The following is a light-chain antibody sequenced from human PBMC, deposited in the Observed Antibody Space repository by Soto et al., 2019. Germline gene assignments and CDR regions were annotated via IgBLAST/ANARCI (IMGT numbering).Light chain of an antibody. CDR3: QQYHDWPMT. CDR1: QTISSW. J-gene: IGKJ3*01. CDR2: DAS. Sequence: DIQMTQSPSTLSGSEGEGVTITCRASQTISSWLAWYQQKPGKAPKLLIYDASSLESGVPSRFSGSGYGTDFTLTISSLQSEDFVFYYCQQYHDWPMTFGPGTKVDIK. V-gene: IGKV1-5*01.